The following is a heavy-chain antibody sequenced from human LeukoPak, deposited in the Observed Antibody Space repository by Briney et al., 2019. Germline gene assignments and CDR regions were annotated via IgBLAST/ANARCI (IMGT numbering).Heavy chain of an antibody. V-gene: IGHV3-21*01. CDR2: ISSSSSYI. D-gene: IGHD3-22*01. J-gene: IGHJ3*02. CDR3: ARDGRGEYYDSSGYYAFDI. Sequence: GGSLRLSCAASGFTFSSYGMNWVRQAPGKGLEWVSSISSSSSYIYYADSVKGRFTISRDNAKNSLYLQMNSLRAEDTAVYYCARDGRGEYYDSSGYYAFDIWGQGTMVTVSS. CDR1: GFTFSSYG.